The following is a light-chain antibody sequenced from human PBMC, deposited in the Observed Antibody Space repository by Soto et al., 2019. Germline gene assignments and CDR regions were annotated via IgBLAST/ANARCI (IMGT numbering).Light chain of an antibody. J-gene: IGKJ2*01. V-gene: IGKV3-20*01. CDR3: QQYDSSPRT. CDR1: QSLSSSK. Sequence: EVVLTQSPGTLSLSPGERATLPCRASQSLSSSKLFWYQQKPGQAPRLLIYGASSRATGIPDRFIGSGSGTDFTLTISRLEHDDFAVYYCQQYDSSPRTFGQGTKLEIK. CDR2: GAS.